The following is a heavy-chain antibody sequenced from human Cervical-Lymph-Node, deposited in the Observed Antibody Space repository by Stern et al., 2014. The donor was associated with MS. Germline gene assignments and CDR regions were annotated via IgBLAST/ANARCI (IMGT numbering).Heavy chain of an antibody. D-gene: IGHD6-13*01. J-gene: IGHJ4*02. Sequence: VQLVQSGNEVKKPGASVKVSCTASGYTFTSYGISWVRQVPGQGLEWMGWITTHNGNTDYAQKVQDRVTLTPDTSTNTAYMELRSLRSDDTAVYYCARSSSWYFDFWGQGTLVTVSS. CDR1: GYTFTSYG. CDR2: ITTHNGNT. CDR3: ARSSSWYFDF. V-gene: IGHV1-18*01.